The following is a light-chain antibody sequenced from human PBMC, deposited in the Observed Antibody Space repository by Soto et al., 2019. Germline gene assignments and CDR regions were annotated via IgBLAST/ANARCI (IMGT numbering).Light chain of an antibody. Sequence: EIGLTQSPAPLSLSPGDRGTLSCRASQNLGTLYLAWFQQKPGQVPRLLIYGASNRATGVSARFSGSGSGTEFTLTTSSLQSEDFAVYYCQQYHYWWTFGQGTKVDI. J-gene: IGKJ1*01. CDR2: GAS. V-gene: IGKV3-15*01. CDR1: QNLGTLY. CDR3: QQYHYWWT.